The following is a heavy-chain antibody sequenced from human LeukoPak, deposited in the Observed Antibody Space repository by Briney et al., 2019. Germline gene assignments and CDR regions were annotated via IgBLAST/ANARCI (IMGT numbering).Heavy chain of an antibody. D-gene: IGHD2-2*01. CDR3: ATSDYYCSSTSCPIDY. V-gene: IGHV1-24*01. J-gene: IGHJ4*02. CDR2: FDPEDGET. CDR1: GYTLTELS. Sequence: GASVKVSCKVSGYTLTELSMHWVRQAPGKGLEWMGGFDPEDGETIYAQKFQGRVTMTEDTSTDTAYMELSSLRSEDTAVYYCATSDYYCSSTSCPIDYWGQGTLVTVSS.